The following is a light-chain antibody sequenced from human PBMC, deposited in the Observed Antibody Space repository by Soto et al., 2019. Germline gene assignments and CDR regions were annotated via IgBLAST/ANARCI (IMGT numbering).Light chain of an antibody. CDR2: ACS. CDR3: QQIFDPPIT. Sequence: APLGESVTIPCRASQVIITSLAWYQVKPGKAPKLLIYACSTLKSGVPSRFSATVSGTEFSLTITSLQHEDFATYYCQQIFDPPITFGQGTRLEIK. V-gene: IGKV1-9*01. CDR1: QVIITS. J-gene: IGKJ5*01.